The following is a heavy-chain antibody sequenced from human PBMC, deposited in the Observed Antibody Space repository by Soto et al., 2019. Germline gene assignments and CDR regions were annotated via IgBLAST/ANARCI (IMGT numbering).Heavy chain of an antibody. V-gene: IGHV4-34*01. CDR1: GGFLSESY. CDR2: INHVGGT. CDR3: VRIRYQLPSSVLWLDP. J-gene: IGHJ5*02. D-gene: IGHD3-16*01. Sequence: SETLSLTCAVYGGFLSESYWTWIRQPPGKGLEWIGEINHVGGTNYNPSLKSRVAMSVDTSQSQFSLRLISVTAADTAMYFCVRIRYQLPSSVLWLDPWGQGTPVTVSS.